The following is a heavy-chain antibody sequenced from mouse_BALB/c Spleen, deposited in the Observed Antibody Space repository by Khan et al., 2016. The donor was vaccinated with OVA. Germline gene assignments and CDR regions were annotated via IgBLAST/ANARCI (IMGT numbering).Heavy chain of an antibody. V-gene: IGHV1-77*01. CDR2: ISPGSGDT. J-gene: IGHJ3*01. CDR1: GYTFTDYY. CDR3: ARRNYFGYTFAY. D-gene: IGHD1-2*01. Sequence: QVQLQQSGAELARPGASVKLSCTASGYTFTDYYINWVKQRTGQGLEWIGEISPGSGDTYYNERFVGKATLTADNSSSTAYMQLSSLPSEASAVYFCARRNYFGYTFAYWGQGTLVTVSA.